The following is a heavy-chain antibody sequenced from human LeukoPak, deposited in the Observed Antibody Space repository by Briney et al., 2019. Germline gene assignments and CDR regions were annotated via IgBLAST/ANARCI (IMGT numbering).Heavy chain of an antibody. CDR2: IIPIFGTA. J-gene: IGHJ4*02. Sequence: RASVKVSCKASGGTFSSYAVSWVRQAPGQGLEWMGGIIPIFGTANYAQKFQGRVTITTDESTSTAYMELSSLRSEDTAVYYCARGGIELYYFDYWGQGTLVTVSS. V-gene: IGHV1-69*05. CDR3: ARGGIELYYFDY. D-gene: IGHD6-13*01. CDR1: GGTFSSYA.